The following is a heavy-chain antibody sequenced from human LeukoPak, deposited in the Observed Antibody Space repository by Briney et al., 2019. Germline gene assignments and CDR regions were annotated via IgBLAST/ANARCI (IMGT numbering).Heavy chain of an antibody. J-gene: IGHJ4*02. CDR1: DFSVSSNY. CDR2: IHSSGFT. Sequence: GGSLRLSCAASDFSVSSNYMTWVRQAPGKGLEWVSVIHSSGFTYYADSVKGRFTISRDNSKNALYLQMNNLRAEDTAVYYCAWGRERWLQITCWGQGTLVTVSS. CDR3: AWGRERWLQITC. D-gene: IGHD5-24*01. V-gene: IGHV3-66*01.